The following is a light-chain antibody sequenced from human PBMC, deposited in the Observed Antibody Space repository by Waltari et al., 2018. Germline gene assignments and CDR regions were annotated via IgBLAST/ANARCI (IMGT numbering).Light chain of an antibody. CDR3: QQYSSTPPT. CDR1: QSVLYSPNNKNY. CDR2: WAS. V-gene: IGKV4-1*01. J-gene: IGKJ1*01. Sequence: DIVMTQSPDSLAVSLGERATINCKSSQSVLYSPNNKNYLGWYQQKSGQPPKLLIYWASTRESGVPDRFSGSGSGTDFNLTISSLQAEDVAVYYCQQYSSTPPTFGQGTKVEIK.